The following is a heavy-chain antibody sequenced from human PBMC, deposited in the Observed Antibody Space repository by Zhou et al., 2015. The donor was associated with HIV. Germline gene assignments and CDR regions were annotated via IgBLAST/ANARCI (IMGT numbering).Heavy chain of an antibody. Sequence: QVQLVQSGAEVKKPGASVKVSCKASGYTFTSYYMHWVRQAPGQGLEWMGGIIPIFGTANYAQKFQGRVTITADESTSTAYMELSSLRSEDTAVYYCASNPLGRGYSYGWGQGTLVTVSS. V-gene: IGHV1-69*01. CDR3: ASNPLGRGYSYG. CDR1: GYTFTSYY. CDR2: IIPIFGTA. D-gene: IGHD5-18*01. J-gene: IGHJ4*02.